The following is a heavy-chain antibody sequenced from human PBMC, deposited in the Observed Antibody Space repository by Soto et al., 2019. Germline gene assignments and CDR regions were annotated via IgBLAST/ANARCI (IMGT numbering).Heavy chain of an antibody. J-gene: IGHJ4*02. Sequence: GGSLRLSCTASGFTFGDYAMSWFRQAPGKGLEWVGFFRSKAYGGTTEYAASVKGRFTISRDDSKSIAYLQMNSLKTEDTAVYYCTRYDFWRPERDFDYWGQGTLVTVSS. CDR3: TRYDFWRPERDFDY. V-gene: IGHV3-49*03. CDR2: FRSKAYGGTT. D-gene: IGHD3-3*01. CDR1: GFTFGDYA.